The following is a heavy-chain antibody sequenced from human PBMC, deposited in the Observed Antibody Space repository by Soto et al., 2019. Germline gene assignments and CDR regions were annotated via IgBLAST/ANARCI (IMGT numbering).Heavy chain of an antibody. V-gene: IGHV1-69*02. CDR2: VIPTFGVT. J-gene: IGHJ3*02. CDR1: GGTFSGYI. D-gene: IGHD5-12*01. CDR3: AGGHNHGNAIYTFDI. Sequence: QVHLIQSGAEVMKPGSSVRVSCKASGGTFSGYIITWVRQAPGQGLEWMGRVIPTFGVTNNAQRFQGRVTISADKSTGTAYLDMSSMRSEDSAIYYCAGGHNHGNAIYTFDIWGQGTMVTVSS.